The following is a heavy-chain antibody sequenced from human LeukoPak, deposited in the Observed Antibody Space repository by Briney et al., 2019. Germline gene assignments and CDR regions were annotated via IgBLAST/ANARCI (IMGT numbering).Heavy chain of an antibody. Sequence: GGSLRLSCAASEFTFSTYGMHWVRQAPGKGLVWVSRINSDGSYTSYADSVKGRFTISRDNAKNTLYLQMNSLRAEDTAVYYCARDTFGGDDFWGQGTLVTVSS. CDR1: EFTFSTYG. CDR3: ARDTFGGDDF. V-gene: IGHV3-74*01. D-gene: IGHD3-16*01. CDR2: INSDGSYT. J-gene: IGHJ4*02.